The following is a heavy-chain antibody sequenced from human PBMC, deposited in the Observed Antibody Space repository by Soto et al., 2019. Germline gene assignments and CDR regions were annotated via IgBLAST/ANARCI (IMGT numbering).Heavy chain of an antibody. J-gene: IGHJ4*02. D-gene: IGHD2-2*01. CDR3: AREMCSSTSCYAELDN. CDR1: GSTFSRYW. CDR2: INRYGDST. V-gene: IGHV3-74*01. Sequence: EVQLVESGGGLVQPGGSLRLSCAASGSTFSRYWMHWVRQAPGKGLVWVSRINRYGDSTNYADSVKGRFTISRDNAKNTLHLQMNSLRVEDTAVYYCAREMCSSTSCYAELDNWGQGTLVTVSS.